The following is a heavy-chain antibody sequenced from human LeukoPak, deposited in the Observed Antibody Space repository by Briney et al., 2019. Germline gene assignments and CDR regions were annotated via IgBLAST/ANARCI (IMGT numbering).Heavy chain of an antibody. CDR2: IYYSGST. CDR3: ARAPVVVSPFDY. CDR1: DGSISSYY. V-gene: IGHV4-59*01. Sequence: PSETLSLSCTVSDGSISSYYWNWIRQPPGKGLEWIGYIYYSGSTNYNPSLKSQVTISVDTSKNQFSLKLSSVTAADTAVYYCARAPVVVSPFDYWGQGTLVTVSS. J-gene: IGHJ4*02. D-gene: IGHD2-15*01.